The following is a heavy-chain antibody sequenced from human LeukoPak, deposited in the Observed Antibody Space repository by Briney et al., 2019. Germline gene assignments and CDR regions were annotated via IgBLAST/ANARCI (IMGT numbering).Heavy chain of an antibody. CDR3: ARDSAAVAGSLDY. J-gene: IGHJ4*02. CDR1: GFTFSSYA. CDR2: IKQDGSEK. D-gene: IGHD6-19*01. V-gene: IGHV3-7*04. Sequence: GGSLRLSCAASGFTFSSYAMHWVRQAPGKGLEWVANIKQDGSEKYYVDSVKGRFTISRDNAKNSLYLQMNSLRAEDTAVYYCARDSAAVAGSLDYWGRGTLVTVSS.